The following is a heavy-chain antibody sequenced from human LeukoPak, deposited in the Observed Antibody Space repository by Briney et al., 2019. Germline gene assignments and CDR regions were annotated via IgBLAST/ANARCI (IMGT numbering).Heavy chain of an antibody. CDR3: ARDSGHAGPNVYSYGVDY. J-gene: IGHJ4*02. V-gene: IGHV4-39*07. Sequence: PSETLSLTCTVSGGSISSSSYYWGWIRQPPGKGLEWIGSIYYSGSTYYNPSLKRRVTISVDTSKNQFSLKLSSVTAADTAVYYCARDSGHAGPNVYSYGVDYWGQGTLVTVSS. CDR2: IYYSGST. CDR1: GGSISSSSYY. D-gene: IGHD5-18*01.